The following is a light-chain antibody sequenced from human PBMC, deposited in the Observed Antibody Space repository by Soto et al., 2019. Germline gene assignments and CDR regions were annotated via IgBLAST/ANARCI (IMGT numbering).Light chain of an antibody. V-gene: IGLV1-44*01. CDR2: SNY. CDR1: SSHIGSKT. CDR3: SAWDASLNGYV. Sequence: QSVLTQPPSASGTPGQRVTISCSGNSSHIGSKTVNWYQQLPGTAPKLLIYSNYQRPSGVPDRFSGSKSGTSASLAISGFQSEDEADYYCSAWDASLNGYVFGTGTKVTVL. J-gene: IGLJ1*01.